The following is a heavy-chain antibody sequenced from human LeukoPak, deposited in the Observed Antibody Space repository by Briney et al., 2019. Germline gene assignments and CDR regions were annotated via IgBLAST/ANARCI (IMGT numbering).Heavy chain of an antibody. CDR2: IRYDGSNK. CDR3: TSGLSVLRSNNTPVDY. J-gene: IGHJ4*02. CDR1: GFTFSSYG. Sequence: PGGSLRLSCAASGFTFSSYGMHWVRQAPGKGLEWVAFIRYDGSNKYYADSVKGRFIISRDDSMNTAYLQMNSLKTEDTAVYYCTSGLSVLRSNNTPVDYWGQGTLVTVSS. D-gene: IGHD4-17*01. V-gene: IGHV3-30*02.